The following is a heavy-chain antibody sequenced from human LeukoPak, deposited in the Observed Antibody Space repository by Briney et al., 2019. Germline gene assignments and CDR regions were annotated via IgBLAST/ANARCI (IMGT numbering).Heavy chain of an antibody. Sequence: GGSLRLFCAASGFTFRAYALSWVREARGKGREWVSAIIGSGVSTYYADSVKGRFTISRDNAKNTLYLQMNSLRVEDTAVYYCAKDRTHYDYALRPNWFDPWGQGTLVTVSS. CDR2: IIGSGVST. CDR3: AKDRTHYDYALRPNWFDP. D-gene: IGHD3-16*01. V-gene: IGHV3-23*01. CDR1: GFTFRAYA. J-gene: IGHJ5*02.